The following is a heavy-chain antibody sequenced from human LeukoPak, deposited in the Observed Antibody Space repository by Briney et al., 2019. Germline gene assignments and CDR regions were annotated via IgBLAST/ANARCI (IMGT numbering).Heavy chain of an antibody. CDR3: ASFHYYGSGAYYLSY. CDR1: GFTLSSYA. CDR2: IGDSGATT. Sequence: GGSLRLSCAASGFTLSSYAMTWVCQALGKGLEWVSDIGDSGATTYYADSVKGRFTISRDNSKNTLYLQMSSLRAEDTAVYFCASFHYYGSGAYYLSYWGQGTLVTVSS. D-gene: IGHD3-10*01. V-gene: IGHV3-23*01. J-gene: IGHJ4*02.